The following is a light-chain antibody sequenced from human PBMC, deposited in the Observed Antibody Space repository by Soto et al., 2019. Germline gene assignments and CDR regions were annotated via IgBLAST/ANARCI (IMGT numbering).Light chain of an antibody. V-gene: IGLV1-40*01. Sequence: QAVVTQPPSVSGAPGQRVTISCTGSSSNNIGAGYDVHWYQQLPGTAPKLLIYGNDNRPSGVPDRFSGSKSGTSASLAITGLQAEDEADYYCQSYASSLSGSVFGGGTKLTVL. CDR2: GND. CDR1: SSNNIGAGYD. CDR3: QSYASSLSGSV. J-gene: IGLJ3*02.